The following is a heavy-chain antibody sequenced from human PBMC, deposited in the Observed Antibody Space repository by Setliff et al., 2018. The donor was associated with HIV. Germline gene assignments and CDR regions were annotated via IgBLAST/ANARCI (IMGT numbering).Heavy chain of an antibody. CDR3: ARGVDIEFGREKKTHYFDT. J-gene: IGHJ5*02. D-gene: IGHD2-15*01. Sequence: LSLTCTVSGGSINRGTYYCTCIRQSPGKGLEFIGYIFYTGNTYYNPSHRSRVAISIDTSKNQFTLTLGSVTAADAAVYFCARGVDIEFGREKKTHYFDTWGQGTLVTVSS. CDR1: GGSINRGTYY. CDR2: IFYTGNT. V-gene: IGHV4-30-4*08.